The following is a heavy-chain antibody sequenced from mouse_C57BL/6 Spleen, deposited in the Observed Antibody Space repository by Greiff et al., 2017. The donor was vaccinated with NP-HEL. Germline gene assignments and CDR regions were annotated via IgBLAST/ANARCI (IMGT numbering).Heavy chain of an antibody. D-gene: IGHD2-3*01. CDR1: GYAFSSYW. J-gene: IGHJ3*01. V-gene: IGHV1-80*01. CDR2: IYPGDGDT. CDR3: ARDDGYYSY. Sequence: LKQSGASVKISCNASGYAFSSYWMNWVKQRPGKGLEWIGQIYPGDGDTNYNGKFKGKATLTADKSSSTAYMQLSSLTSEDSAVYFCARDDGYYSYWGQGTLVTVSA.